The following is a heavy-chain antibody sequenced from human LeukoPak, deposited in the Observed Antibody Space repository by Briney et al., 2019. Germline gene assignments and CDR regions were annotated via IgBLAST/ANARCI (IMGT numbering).Heavy chain of an antibody. CDR3: AKGKCSSTSCYFFDS. D-gene: IGHD2-2*01. CDR2: ISGSGGST. V-gene: IGHV3-23*01. J-gene: IGHJ4*02. CDR1: GFTFSSYV. Sequence: GGSLRLSCAASGFTFSSYVMSWARQAPGKGLEWVAGISGSGGSTYYADSVKGRFTISRDSSKNTLYLQMNSLRAEDTGAYYCAKGKCSSTSCYFFDSWGQGTPVTVSS.